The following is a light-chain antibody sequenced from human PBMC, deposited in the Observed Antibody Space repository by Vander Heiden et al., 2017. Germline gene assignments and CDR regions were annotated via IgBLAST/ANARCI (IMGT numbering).Light chain of an antibody. V-gene: IGKV2-28*01. Sequence: IVMAQSPLSLPVTPGEPASISCRSSQSLLHSNGYNYLDWYLQKPGQSPHLLIYLGSNRASGVPDRFSGSGSGTDFTLKISRVEAEDVGVYYCRQALQTPYTFGQGTKLEIK. J-gene: IGKJ2*01. CDR3: RQALQTPYT. CDR2: LGS. CDR1: QSLLHSNGYNY.